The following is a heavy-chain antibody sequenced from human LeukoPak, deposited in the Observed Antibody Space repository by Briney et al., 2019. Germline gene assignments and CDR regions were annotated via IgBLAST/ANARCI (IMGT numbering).Heavy chain of an antibody. CDR2: LYSSGST. J-gene: IGHJ6*03. D-gene: IGHD3-16*01. Sequence: SETLSLTCTVTGGSISSYYWSWLRQPPGKGLDRIGYLYSSGSTNYNPSLESRVTITEDTSKNQLSLRQNSVTAADTAAYYCARAFRGGYYMDVWGKGTTVTVSS. CDR1: GGSISSYY. V-gene: IGHV4-59*01. CDR3: ARAFRGGYYMDV.